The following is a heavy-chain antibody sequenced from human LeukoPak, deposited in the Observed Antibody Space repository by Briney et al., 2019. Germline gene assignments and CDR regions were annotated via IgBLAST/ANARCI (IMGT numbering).Heavy chain of an antibody. CDR3: ARDYSSSRAGDY. V-gene: IGHV1-2*02. CDR1: GYTLIDYY. Sequence: ASVKVSCKASGYTLIDYYMHWVRQAPGQGLEWMGWINPNSGGANYAQKFQDRVTMTRDTSINTAYMELNRLKYDDTAVYYCARDYSSSRAGDYWGQGTLVTVSS. CDR2: INPNSGGA. J-gene: IGHJ4*02. D-gene: IGHD6-19*01.